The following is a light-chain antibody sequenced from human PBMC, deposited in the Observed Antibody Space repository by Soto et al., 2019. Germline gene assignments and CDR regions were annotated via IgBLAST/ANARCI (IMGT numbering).Light chain of an antibody. V-gene: IGLV2-14*01. CDR1: SSDIGAYNY. CDR2: DVS. CDR3: CSYTSSSTWV. J-gene: IGLJ3*02. Sequence: QSALTQPASVSGSPGQSITISCTGTSSDIGAYNYVSWYQQHPGKAPKVVIYDVSDRPSGVSNRISGSKSGNTASLTISGLQAEDEADYYCCSYTSSSTWVFGGGTKVTVL.